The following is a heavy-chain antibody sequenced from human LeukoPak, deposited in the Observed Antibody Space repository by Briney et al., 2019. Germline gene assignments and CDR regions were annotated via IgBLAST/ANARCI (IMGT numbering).Heavy chain of an antibody. J-gene: IGHJ4*02. CDR2: IIPIFDTA. D-gene: IGHD2-2*01. V-gene: IGHV1-69*06. CDR3: ARKLGFCSSTSCYAPFDS. CDR1: GGTFSSYA. Sequence: SVKVSCKASGGTFSSYAINWVRQAPGQGLEWMGGIIPIFDTANYAQKFQGRVTITADKSTSTAYMELSSLISEDSAVYYCARKLGFCSSTSCYAPFDSWGQGTLVTVSS.